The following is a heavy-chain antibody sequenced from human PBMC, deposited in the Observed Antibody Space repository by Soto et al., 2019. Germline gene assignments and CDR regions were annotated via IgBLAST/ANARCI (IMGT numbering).Heavy chain of an antibody. V-gene: IGHV4-30-2*01. CDR1: GGSISSGGYS. Sequence: QLQLQESGSGLVKPSQTLSLTCAVSGGSISSGGYSWSWIRQPPGKGLEWIGYIYHSGSTYYNPSLKSRVTISVDRSKNQFSLKLSSVTAADTAVYYCARGNGYSSGWYGMAEGGWFDPWGQGTLVTVSS. J-gene: IGHJ5*02. CDR2: IYHSGST. D-gene: IGHD6-13*01. CDR3: ARGNGYSSGWYGMAEGGWFDP.